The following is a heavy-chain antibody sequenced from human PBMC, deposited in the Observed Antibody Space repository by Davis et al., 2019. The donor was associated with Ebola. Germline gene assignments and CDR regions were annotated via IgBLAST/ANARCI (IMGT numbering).Heavy chain of an antibody. Sequence: MPSETLSLTCAVYGGSFSGYYWSWIRQPPGKGLEWIGYIYYSGSTNYNPSLKSRVTISVDTSKNQFSLKLSSVTAADTAVYYCARAHYDILTGLTNYYYGMDVWGQGTTVTVSS. CDR3: ARAHYDILTGLTNYYYGMDV. CDR2: IYYSGST. D-gene: IGHD3-9*01. CDR1: GGSFSGYY. V-gene: IGHV4-59*01. J-gene: IGHJ6*02.